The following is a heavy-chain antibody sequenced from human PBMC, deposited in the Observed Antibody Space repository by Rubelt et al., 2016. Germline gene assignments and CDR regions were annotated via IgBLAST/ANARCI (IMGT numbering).Heavy chain of an antibody. CDR2: ISGSGGST. D-gene: IGHD3-10*01. J-gene: IGHJ4*02. CDR3: AREGYYGSGSYHYFDY. V-gene: IGHV3-23*01. Sequence: GKGLEWVSAISGSGGSTYYADSVKGRFTISRDNSKNTLYLQMNSLRAEDTAVYYCAREGYYGSGSYHYFDYWGQGTLVTVSS.